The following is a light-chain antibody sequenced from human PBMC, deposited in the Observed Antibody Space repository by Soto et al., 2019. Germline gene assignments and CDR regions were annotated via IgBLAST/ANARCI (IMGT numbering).Light chain of an antibody. CDR2: GNT. V-gene: IGLV1-40*01. CDR3: QSHDSSLHASV. Sequence: QSALTQPPSVSGAPVQRVTISCTGSSSNIGAGYDVHWYLQLPGTAPKLLIYGNTNRPSGVPDRFSGSKSGSSASLAITGLQAEDEADYYCQSHDSSLHASVFGTGTKVTVL. CDR1: SSNIGAGYD. J-gene: IGLJ1*01.